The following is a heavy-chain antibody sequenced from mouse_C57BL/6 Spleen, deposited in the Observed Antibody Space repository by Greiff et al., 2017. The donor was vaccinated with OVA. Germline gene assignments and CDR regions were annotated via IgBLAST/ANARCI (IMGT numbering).Heavy chain of an antibody. J-gene: IGHJ4*01. V-gene: IGHV1-55*01. CDR2: IYPGSGST. Sequence: VQLQQSGAELVKPGASVKMSCKASGYTFTSYWITWVKQRPGQGLEWIGDIYPGSGSTNYNEKFKSKATLTVDTSSSTAYMQLSSLTSEDSAVYYCARSRDGYYVDYAMDYWGQGTSVTVSS. CDR1: GYTFTSYW. D-gene: IGHD2-3*01. CDR3: ARSRDGYYVDYAMDY.